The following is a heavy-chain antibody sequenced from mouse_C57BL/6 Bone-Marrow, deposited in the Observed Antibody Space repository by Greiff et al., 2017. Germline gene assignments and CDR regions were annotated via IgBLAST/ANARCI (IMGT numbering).Heavy chain of an antibody. D-gene: IGHD6-1*01. Sequence: EVKVVESGGDLVKPGGSLKLSCAASGFTFSSYGMSWVRQTPDKRLEWVATISSGGSYTYYPDSVKGRFTISRDNAKKTLYLQMSSLKSEDTAMYYCARPSNHAWFAFWGQGTLVTVSA. CDR1: GFTFSSYG. V-gene: IGHV5-6*01. CDR3: ARPSNHAWFAF. J-gene: IGHJ3*01. CDR2: ISSGGSYT.